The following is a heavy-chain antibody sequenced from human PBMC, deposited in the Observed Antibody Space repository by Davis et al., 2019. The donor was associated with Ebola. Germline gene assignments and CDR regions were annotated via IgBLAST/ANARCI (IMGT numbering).Heavy chain of an antibody. CDR1: GGTFSSYA. Sequence: ASVKVSCKASGGTFSSYAISWVRQAPGQGLEWMGWINAGNGNTKYSQKFQGRVTITRDTSASTAYMELSSLRSEDTAVYYCASDSSGYYLFDYWGQGTLVTVSS. CDR3: ASDSSGYYLFDY. J-gene: IGHJ4*02. D-gene: IGHD3-22*01. CDR2: INAGNGNT. V-gene: IGHV1-3*01.